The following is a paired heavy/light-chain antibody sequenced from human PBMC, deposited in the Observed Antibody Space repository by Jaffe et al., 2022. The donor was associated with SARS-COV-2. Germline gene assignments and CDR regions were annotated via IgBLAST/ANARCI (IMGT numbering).Heavy chain of an antibody. D-gene: IGHD2-2*01. CDR1: GFTFSSYA. J-gene: IGHJ4*02. Sequence: EVQLLESGGGFIQPGGSLRLSCVASGFTFSSYAMTWVRQAPGKGLEWVSTIWSSGDSTYYADSVKGRFTISRDNSNNRLYLQMNGLRAEDTAVYYCAKVGAGRAATSSSPYWGQGALVTVSS. CDR2: IWSSGDST. CDR3: AKVGAGRAATSSSPY. V-gene: IGHV3-23*01.
Light chain of an antibody. CDR1: TGAVTSGHY. CDR3: LLSYSGIRV. J-gene: IGLJ2*01. CDR2: DTS. Sequence: QAVVTQEPSLTVSPGGTVTLTCGSNTGAVTSGHYPYWFQQKPGQAPRTLIYDTSNKHSWTPARFSGSLLGGKAALTLSGAQPEDEAEYYCLLSYSGIRVFGGGTKVTVL. V-gene: IGLV7-46*01.